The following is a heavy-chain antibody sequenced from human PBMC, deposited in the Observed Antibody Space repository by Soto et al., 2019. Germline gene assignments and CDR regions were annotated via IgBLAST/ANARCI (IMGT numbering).Heavy chain of an antibody. Sequence: GGSLRLSCAASGFTFSDYYMSWIRQAPGKGLEWVSYISSGSSTIYYADSVKGRFTISRDNAKNSLYLQMNSLRAEDTAVYYCASKQLVLGDGFDIWGQGTMVTVSS. CDR1: GFTFSDYY. V-gene: IGHV3-11*01. J-gene: IGHJ3*02. CDR3: ASKQLVLGDGFDI. D-gene: IGHD6-13*01. CDR2: ISSGSSTI.